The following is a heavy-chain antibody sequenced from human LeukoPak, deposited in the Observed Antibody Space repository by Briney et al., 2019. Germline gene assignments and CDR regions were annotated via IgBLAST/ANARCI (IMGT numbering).Heavy chain of an antibody. V-gene: IGHV4-59*01. D-gene: IGHD2-2*02. CDR3: ARDAVGSTSCYKCRWFDP. Sequence: PSETLSLTCTVSGGSISSYYWSWIRQPPGKGLEWIGYIYYSGSTNYNLSLKSRVTISVDTSKNQFSLKLSSVTAADTAVYYCARDAVGSTSCYKCRWFDPWGQGTLVTVSS. CDR2: IYYSGST. J-gene: IGHJ5*02. CDR1: GGSISSYY.